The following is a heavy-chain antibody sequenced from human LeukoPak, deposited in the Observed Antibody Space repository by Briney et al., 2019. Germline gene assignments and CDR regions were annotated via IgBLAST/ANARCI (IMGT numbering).Heavy chain of an antibody. V-gene: IGHV4-4*02. J-gene: IGHJ4*02. Sequence: SETLSLTCAVSGGSISSSNWWSWVRRPPGKGLEGIGEIYHSGSTNYNPSLKSRVTISVDKSKNQFSLKLSSVTAADTAVYYCARDWGYGDYLYYFDYWGQGTLVTVSS. CDR1: GGSISSSNW. D-gene: IGHD4-17*01. CDR3: ARDWGYGDYLYYFDY. CDR2: IYHSGST.